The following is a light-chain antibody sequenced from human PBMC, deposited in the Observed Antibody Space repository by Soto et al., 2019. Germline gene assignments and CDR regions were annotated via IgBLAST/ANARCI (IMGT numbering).Light chain of an antibody. CDR2: MGS. CDR3: MQTLHTRT. J-gene: IGKJ1*01. V-gene: IGKV2-28*01. Sequence: DIVVTESPLSLYVTPGEPASISCRSSQSLLHSNGYYYLDWYLQKPGQSPQPLIYMGSNRASGVPDRFSGSGSGADFTLNVSRVEAEDVGVYYCMQTLHTRTFGQGIKVEIK. CDR1: QSLLHSNGYYY.